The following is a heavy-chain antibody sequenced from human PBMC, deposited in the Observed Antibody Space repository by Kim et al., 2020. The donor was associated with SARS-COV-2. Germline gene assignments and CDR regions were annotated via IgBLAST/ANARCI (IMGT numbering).Heavy chain of an antibody. D-gene: IGHD1-20*01. Sequence: GGSLRLSCAASGFTVSSNYMSWVRQAPGKGLEWVSVIYSGGSTYYADSVKGRFTISRDNSKNTLYLQMNSLRAEDTAVYYCAREQYNWNDNPWFDPWGQGTLVTVPS. V-gene: IGHV3-66*01. CDR1: GFTVSSNY. CDR2: IYSGGST. CDR3: AREQYNWNDNPWFDP. J-gene: IGHJ5*02.